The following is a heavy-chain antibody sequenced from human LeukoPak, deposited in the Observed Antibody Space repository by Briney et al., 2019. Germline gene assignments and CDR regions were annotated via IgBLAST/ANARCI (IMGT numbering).Heavy chain of an antibody. Sequence: ASVKVSCKTSGYTFIDYYVHWIRQAPGQGVEWMGRINPSTGGTDFAQKFQGKVSMTRDTSISTAYMELSRLGSDNTAVYYCATLGEDKTDTPFDYWGQGTLVTVSS. J-gene: IGHJ4*02. D-gene: IGHD3-16*01. CDR1: GYTFIDYY. CDR2: INPSTGGT. CDR3: ATLGEDKTDTPFDY. V-gene: IGHV1-2*06.